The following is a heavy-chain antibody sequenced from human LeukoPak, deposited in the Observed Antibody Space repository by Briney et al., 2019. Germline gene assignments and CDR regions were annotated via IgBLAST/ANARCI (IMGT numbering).Heavy chain of an antibody. J-gene: IGHJ5*02. CDR2: ISRSSSYT. V-gene: IGHV3-21*01. D-gene: IGHD1-7*01. Sequence: PGGSLRPSCAASGFTFSSYSMNWVRQAPGKGLEWVSSISRSSSYTYYADSVKGRFTISRDNSKNTLYLQMNSMRAEDTAVYYCAKDTPGRGGTTPNWFDPWGQGTLVTVSS. CDR3: AKDTPGRGGTTPNWFDP. CDR1: GFTFSSYS.